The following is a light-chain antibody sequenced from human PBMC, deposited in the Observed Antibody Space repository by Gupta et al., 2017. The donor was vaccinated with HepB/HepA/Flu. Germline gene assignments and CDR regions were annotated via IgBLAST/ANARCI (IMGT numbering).Light chain of an antibody. J-gene: IGKJ3*01. CDR3: QQLKSYPPT. CDR1: QSISNY. CDR2: TTS. V-gene: IGKV1-9*01. Sequence: DIQLTQSPYFLSASVGDRVSITCRARQSISNYLAWYQQKPGKAPKLLIYTTSTLQSGVPSRFSGSGSGTEFTLTISSLQPEDFATYYCQQLKSYPPTFGHGTKVEIK.